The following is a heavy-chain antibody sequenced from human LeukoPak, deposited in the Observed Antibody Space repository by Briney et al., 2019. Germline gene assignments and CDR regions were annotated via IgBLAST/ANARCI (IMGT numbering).Heavy chain of an antibody. V-gene: IGHV1-69*04. CDR2: IIPIFGIA. CDR1: GGTFSSYA. D-gene: IGHD6-19*01. Sequence: SVKVSCKASGGTFSSYAISWVRQAPGQGLEWMGRIIPIFGIANYAQKFQGRVTITADKSTSTAYMGLSSLRSEDTAVYYCAREAIAVAGDKRGPGGYYFDCWGQGTLVTVSS. J-gene: IGHJ4*02. CDR3: AREAIAVAGDKRGPGGYYFDC.